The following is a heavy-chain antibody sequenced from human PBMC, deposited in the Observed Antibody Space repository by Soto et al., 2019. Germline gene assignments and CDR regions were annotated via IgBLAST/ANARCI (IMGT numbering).Heavy chain of an antibody. D-gene: IGHD3-22*01. Sequence: PSETLSLTCTVSGGSISSSSYYWGWIRQPPGKGLEWIGSIYYSGSTYYNPSLKSRVTISVDTSKNQFSLKLSSVTAADTAVYYCARQGDYYDSSGPYLGYWGQGTLVTVSS. CDR3: ARQGDYYDSSGPYLGY. CDR2: IYYSGST. CDR1: GGSISSSSYY. J-gene: IGHJ4*02. V-gene: IGHV4-39*01.